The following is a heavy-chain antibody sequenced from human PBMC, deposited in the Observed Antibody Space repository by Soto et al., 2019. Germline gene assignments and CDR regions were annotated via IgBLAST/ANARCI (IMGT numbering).Heavy chain of an antibody. CDR2: ISAYNGKT. CDR3: ALYNDYGDSRVFDY. D-gene: IGHD4-17*01. Sequence: ASVKVSCKASGYTFTSYGISCVRHAPGQGLEGMGGISAYNGKTNYAQKLQGRVTRTTDTSTSTAYMELRSLRSDDTAVYYCALYNDYGDSRVFDYWGQGTLVTVSS. CDR1: GYTFTSYG. J-gene: IGHJ4*02. V-gene: IGHV1-18*01.